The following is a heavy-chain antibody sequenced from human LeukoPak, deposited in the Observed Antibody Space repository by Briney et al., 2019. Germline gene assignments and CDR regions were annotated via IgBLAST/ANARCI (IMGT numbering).Heavy chain of an antibody. V-gene: IGHV3-21*01. CDR1: GFTFSSYS. Sequence: GGSLRLSCAASGFTFSSYSMNWVRQAPGKGLEWVSSISSSSSYIYYADSVKGRFTISRDNAKNSLYLQMNSLRAEDTAVYYCARPPFEYSSSSGWFDPWGQGTLVTVSS. CDR3: ARPPFEYSSSSGWFDP. J-gene: IGHJ5*02. CDR2: ISSSSSYI. D-gene: IGHD6-6*01.